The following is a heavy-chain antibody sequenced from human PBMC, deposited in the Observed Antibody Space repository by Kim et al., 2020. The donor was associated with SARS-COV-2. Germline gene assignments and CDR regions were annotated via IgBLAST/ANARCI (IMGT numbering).Heavy chain of an antibody. CDR3: ARAPMYSGRPRWAFDI. V-gene: IGHV1-69*01. D-gene: IGHD1-26*01. J-gene: IGHJ3*02. Sequence: KFQGRVTITADESTSTAYMELSSLRSEDTAVYYCARAPMYSGRPRWAFDIWGQGTMVTVSS.